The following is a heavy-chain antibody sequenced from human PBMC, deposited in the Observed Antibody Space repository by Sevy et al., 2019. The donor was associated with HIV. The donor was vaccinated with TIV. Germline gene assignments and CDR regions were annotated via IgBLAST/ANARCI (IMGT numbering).Heavy chain of an antibody. CDR3: ARDRPTLNYHASSGYNYYFDS. J-gene: IGHJ4*02. V-gene: IGHV3-21*01. Sequence: GGSLRLSCAASGFTFSSYNMNWVRQAPGKGLEWISSITGDSSYMYDADSVKGRFTISRDNAKNSLYLHMNDLRAEDTAVYYCARDRPTLNYHASSGYNYYFDSWGQGTLVTVSS. D-gene: IGHD3-22*01. CDR1: GFTFSSYN. CDR2: ITGDSSYM.